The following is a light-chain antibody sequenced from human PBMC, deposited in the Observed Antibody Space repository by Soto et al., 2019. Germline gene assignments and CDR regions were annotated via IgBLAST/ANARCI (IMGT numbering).Light chain of an antibody. V-gene: IGLV2-8*01. CDR3: KSYAGSNTYV. CDR2: EVV. Sequence: QSVLTQAPAASGSPGQSVTISRTGTRNDIGAYEFVSWYQHHPGKAPKLIIYEVVQRPSGVPDRFSGSKSGNTASLAVSGLQAADEADYYCKSYAGSNTYVFGTGTKVTVL. J-gene: IGLJ1*01. CDR1: RNDIGAYEF.